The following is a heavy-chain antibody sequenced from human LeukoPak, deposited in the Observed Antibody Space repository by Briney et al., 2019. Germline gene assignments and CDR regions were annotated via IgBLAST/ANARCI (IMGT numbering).Heavy chain of an antibody. CDR2: IIPIFGTA. V-gene: IGHV1-69*05. CDR3: ARRELEGNWFDP. CDR1: GGTFSSYA. Sequence: ASVKVSCKASGGTFSSYAISWVRQAPGQGLEWMGGIIPIFGTANYAQKFQGRVTITTDESTSTAYMELSSLRSEDMAVYYCARRELEGNWFDPWGQGTLVTVSS. D-gene: IGHD3-10*01. J-gene: IGHJ5*02.